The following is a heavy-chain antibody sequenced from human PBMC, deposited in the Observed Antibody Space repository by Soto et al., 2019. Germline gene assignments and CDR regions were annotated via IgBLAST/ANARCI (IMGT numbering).Heavy chain of an antibody. CDR1: GGSISIGDYY. V-gene: IGHV4-30-4*08. CDR2: IYYSGST. J-gene: IGHJ5*02. Sequence: PSGTLSVTCTFSGGSISIGDYYMIWIRQPPGKGLEWIGYIYYSGSTYYNPSLKSRVTMSVDTSKNQFSLKLSSVTAADTPVYYCARAGSWFDAGGRGTMVTVSS. CDR3: ARAGSWFDA.